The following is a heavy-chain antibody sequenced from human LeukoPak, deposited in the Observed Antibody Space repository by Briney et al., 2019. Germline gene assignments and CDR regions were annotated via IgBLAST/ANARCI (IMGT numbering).Heavy chain of an antibody. CDR2: MYQSGST. CDR3: AKRGSGDGYYFDY. Sequence: SETLSLTCTVSGGSISSSSYYWAWIRQPPGKGLEWIGSMYQSGSTYYNPFLNSRVTISIDTSKDQFSLKLSTVTAADTAVYYCAKRGSGDGYYFDYWGQGALVTVSS. V-gene: IGHV4-39*01. D-gene: IGHD2-15*01. CDR1: GGSISSSSYY. J-gene: IGHJ4*02.